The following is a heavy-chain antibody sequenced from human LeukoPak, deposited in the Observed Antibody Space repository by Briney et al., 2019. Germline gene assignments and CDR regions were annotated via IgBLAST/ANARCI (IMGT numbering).Heavy chain of an antibody. Sequence: GGSLRLSCAASGFNFRNYWISWVRQAPGKGLEWVANIKDDGRDKYYVDSVKGRFTISRDNARNSLSLQMNSLRVEDTAVYYCARDTGGGFDPWGQGTLVTVSP. J-gene: IGHJ5*02. CDR2: IKDDGRDK. CDR3: ARDTGGGFDP. CDR1: GFNFRNYW. D-gene: IGHD1-1*01. V-gene: IGHV3-7*01.